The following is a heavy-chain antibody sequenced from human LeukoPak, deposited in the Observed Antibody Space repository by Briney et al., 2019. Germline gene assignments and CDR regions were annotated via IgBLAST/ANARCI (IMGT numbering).Heavy chain of an antibody. J-gene: IGHJ6*03. CDR3: ARRGYPVYYYYMDV. Sequence: SETLSLTCAVYGGSFSGYYWSWIRQPPGKGLEWIGEINHSGSTNYNPSLKSRVTISVDTSKNQFSLKLSSVTAADTAVYYCARRGYPVYYYYMDVWGKGTTVTISS. V-gene: IGHV4-34*01. CDR1: GGSFSGYY. CDR2: INHSGST. D-gene: IGHD5-12*01.